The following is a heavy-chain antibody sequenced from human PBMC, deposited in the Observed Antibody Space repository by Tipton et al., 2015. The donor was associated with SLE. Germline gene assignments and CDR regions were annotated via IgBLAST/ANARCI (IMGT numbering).Heavy chain of an antibody. J-gene: IGHJ4*02. CDR1: GGSIRSSNW. V-gene: IGHV4-4*01. D-gene: IGHD2-8*01. CDR3: ARGYCSDGVCYGFGFFDY. Sequence: TLSLTCAVSGGSIRSSNWWSWVRQPPGKGLEWIGEIYHSGSTIYNPSLKSRVTISVDKSKNQFSLKMRSVTAADTAVYFCARGYCSDGVCYGFGFFDYWGQGNLVTVSS. CDR2: IYHSGST.